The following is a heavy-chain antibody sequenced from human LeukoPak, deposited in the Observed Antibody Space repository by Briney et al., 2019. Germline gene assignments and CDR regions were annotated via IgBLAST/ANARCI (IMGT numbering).Heavy chain of an antibody. Sequence: RRSLRLSCAASGFPFSYWMTWVRPAPGKGLEWVANIKHDGSEKNYVDSVKGRLTISRDNAKNSLYLQMNSLRAEDTAVYYCARNRRCCGEDYWGQGTQVTVSS. V-gene: IGHV3-7*01. CDR1: GFPFSYW. CDR3: ARNRRCCGEDY. D-gene: IGHD2-21*01. CDR2: IKHDGSEK. J-gene: IGHJ4*02.